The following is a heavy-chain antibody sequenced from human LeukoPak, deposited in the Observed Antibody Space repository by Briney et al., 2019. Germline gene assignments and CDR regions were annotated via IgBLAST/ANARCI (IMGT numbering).Heavy chain of an antibody. Sequence: GGSLRPSCAASGFTFSSYSMNWVRQAPGKGLQWVSSISSSSNNIYYADSVKGRFTISRDNAKNSLYLQMNSLRAEDTAVYYCARSFGFGEFDYWGQGTLVTVSS. D-gene: IGHD3-10*01. J-gene: IGHJ4*02. CDR2: ISSSSNNI. V-gene: IGHV3-21*01. CDR1: GFTFSSYS. CDR3: ARSFGFGEFDY.